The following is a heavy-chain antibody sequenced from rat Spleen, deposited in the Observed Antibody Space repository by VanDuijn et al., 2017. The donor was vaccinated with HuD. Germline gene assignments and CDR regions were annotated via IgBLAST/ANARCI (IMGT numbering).Heavy chain of an antibody. D-gene: IGHD1-6*01. CDR2: ISYDGSST. J-gene: IGHJ1*01. Sequence: EVQLVESGGGLVQPGRSLKLSCAASGFTFSDYNMAWVRQAPKKGLEWVATISYDGSSTYYRDSVKGRFTISRDNAKSTLYLQMDSLRSEDTATYYCARPDYESWYFDFWGPGTMVTVSS. CDR3: ARPDYESWYFDF. CDR1: GFTFSDYN. V-gene: IGHV5-7*01.